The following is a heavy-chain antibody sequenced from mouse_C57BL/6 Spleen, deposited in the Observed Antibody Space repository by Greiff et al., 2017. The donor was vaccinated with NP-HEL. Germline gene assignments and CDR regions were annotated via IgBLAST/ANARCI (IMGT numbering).Heavy chain of an antibody. CDR3: ARDFITTVPSYAMDY. CDR2: IGPNSGGT. D-gene: IGHD1-1*01. V-gene: IGHV1-72*01. CDR1: GYTFTSYW. Sequence: QVQLQQPGAELVKPGASVKLSCKASGYTFTSYWMHWVKQRPGRGLEWIGRIGPNSGGTKYNEKFKSKATLTVDKPSSTAYMQLSSLTSEDSAVYYCARDFITTVPSYAMDYWGQGTSVTVSS. J-gene: IGHJ4*01.